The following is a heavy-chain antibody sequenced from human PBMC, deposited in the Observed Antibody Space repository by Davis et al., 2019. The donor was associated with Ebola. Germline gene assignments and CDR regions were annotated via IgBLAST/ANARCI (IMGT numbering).Heavy chain of an antibody. V-gene: IGHV3-30*04. CDR2: ISYDGSNK. J-gene: IGHJ5*02. CDR1: GFTFSSYA. D-gene: IGHD1-14*01. Sequence: GGSLRLSCAASGFTFSSYAMHWVRQAPGKGLEWVAVISYDGSNKYYADSVKGRFTISRDNSKNTLYLQMNSLRAEDTAVYYCARSDSRMWFDPWGQGTLVTVSS. CDR3: ARSDSRMWFDP.